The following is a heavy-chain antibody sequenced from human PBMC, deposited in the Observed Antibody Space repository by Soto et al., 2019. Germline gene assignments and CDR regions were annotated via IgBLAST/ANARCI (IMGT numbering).Heavy chain of an antibody. CDR3: ARGPETYYMDV. CDR1: GGSISNYF. V-gene: IGHV4-59*01. CDR2: IFNSGST. Sequence: QVQLQESGPGLVKSSETLSLTCRVSGGSISNYFWSWIRQPPGKGLEWIGYIFNSGSTIYSPSLKSRVTLTLDTSKNQFSLRLGSVTVADTAIYYCARGPETYYMDVWGKGTTVTVPS. J-gene: IGHJ6*03.